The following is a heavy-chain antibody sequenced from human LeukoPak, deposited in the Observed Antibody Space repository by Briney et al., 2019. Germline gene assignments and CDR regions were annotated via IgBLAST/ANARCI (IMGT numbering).Heavy chain of an antibody. V-gene: IGHV3-33*01. J-gene: IGHJ4*02. CDR1: GFTFSSYG. CDR2: IWSDGSNK. D-gene: IGHD2-15*01. Sequence: VGSPRLSCTASGFTFSSYGMHWVRQAPGKGLGWVAVIWSDGSNKYYADSVKGRFTISRDNSKTPLYLQMNSLTAEDTAVYFCRREADEGGSLGYWGQGTLVTVSS. CDR3: RREADEGGSLGY.